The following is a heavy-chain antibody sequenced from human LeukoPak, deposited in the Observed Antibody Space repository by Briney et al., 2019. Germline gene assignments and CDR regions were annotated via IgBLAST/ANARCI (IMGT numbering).Heavy chain of an antibody. Sequence: SETLSLTCTVSGGSITSYYWSWIRQPPGKGLEWIGYIYHSGTTNYNPSLKSRVTISADTSKSQFSLKLSSVTAEDTAVYYCAQKAPYSPGYSQDWGQGTLVTVSS. CDR1: GGSITSYY. J-gene: IGHJ1*01. D-gene: IGHD2-15*01. CDR2: IYHSGTT. CDR3: AQKAPYSPGYSQD. V-gene: IGHV4-59*01.